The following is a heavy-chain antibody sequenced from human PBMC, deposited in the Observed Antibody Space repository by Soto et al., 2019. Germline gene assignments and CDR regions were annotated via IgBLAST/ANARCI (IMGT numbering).Heavy chain of an antibody. CDR1: GGTFSSYT. CDR2: IIPILGIA. J-gene: IGHJ4*02. Sequence: QVQLVQSGAEVKKPGSSVKVSCKASGGTFSSYTISWVRQAPGQGREWMGRIIPILGIANYAQKCQGRVTITAAKPTSTAYMELSSLRSEDTAVYYCAREEYYYGSGAFFDYWGQGTLVTVSS. V-gene: IGHV1-69*08. D-gene: IGHD3-10*01. CDR3: AREEYYYGSGAFFDY.